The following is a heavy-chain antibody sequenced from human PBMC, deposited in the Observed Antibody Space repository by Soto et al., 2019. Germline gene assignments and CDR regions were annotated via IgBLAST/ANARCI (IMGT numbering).Heavy chain of an antibody. CDR3: ARASSHCSSTSCYSGWYFDY. D-gene: IGHD2-2*01. CDR2: IWYDGSNK. V-gene: IGHV3-33*08. Sequence: GGSLRLSCAASGFTFSSYGMHWVRQAPGKGLEWVAVIWYDGSNKYYADSVKDRFTISRDNSKNTLYLQMNSLRAEDTAVYYCARASSHCSSTSCYSGWYFDYWGQGTLVTVSS. J-gene: IGHJ4*02. CDR1: GFTFSSYG.